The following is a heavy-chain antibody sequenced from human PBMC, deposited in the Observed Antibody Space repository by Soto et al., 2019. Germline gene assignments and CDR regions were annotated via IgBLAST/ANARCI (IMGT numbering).Heavy chain of an antibody. V-gene: IGHV3-13*05. Sequence: EVQLVEPGGGLVQPGGSLRLSCEASGFTFRNYDMHWVRPGTGKGLEWVSGISAAGDPDYADSVEGRFTISRENAQNSFILQMNSLRVGDTAVYYCARTARDFYRLDVWGQGTTVIVSS. J-gene: IGHJ6*02. D-gene: IGHD2-21*02. CDR3: ARTARDFYRLDV. CDR2: ISAAGDP. CDR1: GFTFRNYD.